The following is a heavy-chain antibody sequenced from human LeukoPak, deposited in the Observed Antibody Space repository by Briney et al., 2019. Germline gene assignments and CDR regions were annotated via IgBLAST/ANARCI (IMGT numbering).Heavy chain of an antibody. V-gene: IGHV1-46*01. J-gene: IGHJ4*02. CDR1: GYTFASYY. Sequence: ASVKVSCKASGYTFASYYMHWVRQAPGQGLEWMGIINPSGFSTRYAQRFQGRVTMTRDTSISTAYMELSRLRSDDTAVYYCARTHVDYGDYYFDYWGQGTLVTVSS. CDR3: ARTHVDYGDYYFDY. CDR2: INPSGFST. D-gene: IGHD4-17*01.